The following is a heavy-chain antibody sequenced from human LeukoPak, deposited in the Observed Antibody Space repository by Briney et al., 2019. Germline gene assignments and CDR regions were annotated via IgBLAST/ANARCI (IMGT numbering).Heavy chain of an antibody. CDR2: IYTSGRT. Sequence: SETLSLTCTVSGGSIRYYFWSWIRQPPGKGLEWIGCIYTSGRTNYNPSLKSRVTISVDTSKNQFSLNLSSVTATDTAVYYCARGVLHDSSGYSFDYWGRGTLVTVSS. CDR1: GGSIRYYF. J-gene: IGHJ4*02. D-gene: IGHD3-22*01. CDR3: ARGVLHDSSGYSFDY. V-gene: IGHV4-4*09.